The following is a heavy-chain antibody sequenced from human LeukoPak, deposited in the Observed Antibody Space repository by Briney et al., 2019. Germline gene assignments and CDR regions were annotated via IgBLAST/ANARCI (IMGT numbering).Heavy chain of an antibody. Sequence: PGGSLRLSCAASGFTFSGYSMNWVRQAPGKGLEWVSSISSSSSYIYYADSVKGRFTISRDNDKNSLYLQMNSLRAEDTAVYYCARDPVSSGGVWGQGTTVTVSS. CDR1: GFTFSGYS. CDR2: ISSSSSYI. V-gene: IGHV3-21*01. CDR3: ARDPVSSGGV. D-gene: IGHD3-10*01. J-gene: IGHJ6*02.